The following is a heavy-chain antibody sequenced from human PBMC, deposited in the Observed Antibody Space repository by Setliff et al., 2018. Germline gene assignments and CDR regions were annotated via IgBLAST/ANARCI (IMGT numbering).Heavy chain of an antibody. CDR3: ARETAVAGQYYFDY. J-gene: IGHJ4*02. Sequence: GGSLRLSCTASGFTFSNCWMHWVRQAPGKGLIWVSRITRDGSETSYADSVKGRFTVSRDNAKNTLYLQMNSLRADDTAVYYCARETAVAGQYYFDYCGQGTLVTVSS. V-gene: IGHV3-74*01. CDR1: GFTFSNCW. CDR2: ITRDGSET. D-gene: IGHD6-19*01.